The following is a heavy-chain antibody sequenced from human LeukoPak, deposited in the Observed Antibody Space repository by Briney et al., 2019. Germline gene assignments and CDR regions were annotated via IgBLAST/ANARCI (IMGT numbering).Heavy chain of an antibody. Sequence: TSETLSLTCTVSGDSITSSNYHWAWIRQPPGKGLEWIGSILYSGTTYYSSSLKSRVTISVDTSKNQFSLKLSSVTAADTAVYYCARDRPSYYDFWSGYYSYFDYWGQGTLVTVSS. J-gene: IGHJ4*02. D-gene: IGHD3-3*01. CDR1: GDSITSSNYH. CDR2: ILYSGTT. V-gene: IGHV4-39*07. CDR3: ARDRPSYYDFWSGYYSYFDY.